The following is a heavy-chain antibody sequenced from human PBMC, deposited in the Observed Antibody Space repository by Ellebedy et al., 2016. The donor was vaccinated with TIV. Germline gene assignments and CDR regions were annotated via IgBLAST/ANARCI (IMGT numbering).Heavy chain of an antibody. CDR3: ARARDGTFDY. Sequence: SQTLSLTCALSGDSVSSNRVTWNWIRQSPSRGLEWLGRTYYRSKWYDDYAISVKSRIIINPDTSKNQFSLQVESVTPEDTAVYYCARARDGTFDYWGQGTLVTVSS. V-gene: IGHV6-1*01. CDR1: GDSVSSNRVT. J-gene: IGHJ4*02. D-gene: IGHD5-24*01. CDR2: TYYRSKWYD.